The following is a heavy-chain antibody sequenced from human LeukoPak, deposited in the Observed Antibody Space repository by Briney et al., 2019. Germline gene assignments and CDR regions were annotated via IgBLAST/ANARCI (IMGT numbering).Heavy chain of an antibody. J-gene: IGHJ5*02. Sequence: AGGSLRLSCAASGFTFGNYVMNWVRQAPGKGLEWISSISSTSSHIYYADSVRGRFTISRDNAEKSLYLQMNSLRDEDTAVYYCAPIAARPPPWGQGTLVTVSS. D-gene: IGHD6-6*01. CDR2: ISSTSSHI. CDR1: GFTFGNYV. CDR3: APIAARPPP. V-gene: IGHV3-21*01.